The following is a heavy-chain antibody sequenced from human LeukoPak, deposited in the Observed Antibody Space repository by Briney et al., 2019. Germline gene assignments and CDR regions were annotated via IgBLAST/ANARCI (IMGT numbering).Heavy chain of an antibody. CDR1: GYTFTSYD. J-gene: IGHJ4*02. CDR3: ASGIAAAGAFDY. Sequence: ASVKVSCKASGYTFTSYDINWLRQAPGQGLEWMGWISAYNGNTNYAQKLQGRVTMTTDTSTSTAYMELRSLRSDDTAVYYCASGIAAAGAFDYWGQGTLVTVSS. CDR2: ISAYNGNT. D-gene: IGHD6-13*01. V-gene: IGHV1-18*01.